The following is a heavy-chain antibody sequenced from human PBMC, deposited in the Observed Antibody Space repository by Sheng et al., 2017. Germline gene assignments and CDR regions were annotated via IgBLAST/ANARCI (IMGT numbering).Heavy chain of an antibody. CDR3: TRDTRSSGYYYYYYYYGMDV. V-gene: IGHV3-49*04. Sequence: EVQLVESGGGLVQPGRSLRLSCTASGFTFGDYAMSWVRQAPGKGLEWVGFIRSKAYGGTTEYAASVKGRFTISRDDSKSIAYLQMNSLKTEDTAVYYCTRDTRSSGYYYYYYYYGMDVWGQGTTVTVSS. CDR2: IRSKAYGGTT. J-gene: IGHJ6*02. D-gene: IGHD3-22*01. CDR1: GFTFGDYA.